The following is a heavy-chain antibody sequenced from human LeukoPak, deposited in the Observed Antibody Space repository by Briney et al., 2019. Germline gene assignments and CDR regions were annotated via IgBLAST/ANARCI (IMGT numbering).Heavy chain of an antibody. Sequence: AGGSLRLSCAASGFTFSTYGMHWVRQAPGKGLVWVSRIYIDGSSTNYADSVKGRFTISRDNSKNTLYLQMNSLRAEDTAVYYSARLSGSYYGPFDYWGQGTLVTVSS. J-gene: IGHJ4*02. CDR2: IYIDGSST. CDR1: GFTFSTYG. V-gene: IGHV3-74*01. CDR3: ARLSGSYYGPFDY. D-gene: IGHD1-26*01.